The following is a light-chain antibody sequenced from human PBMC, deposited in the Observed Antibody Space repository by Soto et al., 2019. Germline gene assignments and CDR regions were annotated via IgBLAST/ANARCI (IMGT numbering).Light chain of an antibody. CDR3: AAWDVSLVV. V-gene: IGLV1-44*01. J-gene: IGLJ2*01. Sequence: QSVLTQPPSASGTPGQRVTISCSGSSSSIGTNTVTWYQQLPGTAPKLLIYSNNQRPSGVPDRFSGSKSGTSASLAISGLQSEDEADYYCAAWDVSLVVFGGGTKLTAL. CDR1: SSSIGTNT. CDR2: SNN.